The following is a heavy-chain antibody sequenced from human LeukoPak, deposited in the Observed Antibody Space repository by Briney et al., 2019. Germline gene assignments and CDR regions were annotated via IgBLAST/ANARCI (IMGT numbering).Heavy chain of an antibody. CDR2: MNPNSGDT. CDR1: GYTFTSYD. CDR3: ARVLYRGIAAAGTGY. D-gene: IGHD6-13*01. Sequence: ASVKVSCKASGYTFTSYDINWVRQATGQGLEWMGWMNPNSGDTGYAQKFQGRVTMTRDTSISTAYMELSSLRSEDTAVYYCARVLYRGIAAAGTGYWGQGTLVTVSS. V-gene: IGHV1-8*01. J-gene: IGHJ4*02.